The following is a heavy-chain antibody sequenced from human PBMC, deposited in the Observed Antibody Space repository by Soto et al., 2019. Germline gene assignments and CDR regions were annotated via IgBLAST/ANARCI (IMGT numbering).Heavy chain of an antibody. V-gene: IGHV4-31*03. CDR3: ARAKGYGGNSAAFDI. Sequence: SETLSLTCTVSGGSISSGGYYWSWIRQHPGKGLEWIGYIYYSGSTYYNPSLKSRVTISVDTSKNQFPLKLSSVTAADTAVYYCARAKGYGGNSAAFDIWGQGTMVTVSS. CDR2: IYYSGST. CDR1: GGSISSGGYY. D-gene: IGHD4-17*01. J-gene: IGHJ3*02.